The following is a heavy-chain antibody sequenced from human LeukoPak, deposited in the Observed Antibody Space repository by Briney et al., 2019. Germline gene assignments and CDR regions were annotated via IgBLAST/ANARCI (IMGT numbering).Heavy chain of an antibody. Sequence: ASVKVSCKASGYTFTSYYMHWVRQAPGQGLEWMGIINPSGGSTSYAQKFQGRVTMTRDTSTSTVYMELSSLRSEDTAVYYCARVTIFGVVRNRFDPWGQGTLVTVSS. J-gene: IGHJ5*02. V-gene: IGHV1-46*01. CDR2: INPSGGST. CDR3: ARVTIFGVVRNRFDP. CDR1: GYTFTSYY. D-gene: IGHD3-3*01.